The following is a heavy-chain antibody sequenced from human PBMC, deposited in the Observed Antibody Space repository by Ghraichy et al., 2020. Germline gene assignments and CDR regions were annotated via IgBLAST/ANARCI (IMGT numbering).Heavy chain of an antibody. Sequence: GESLNISCAASGFTFSSYSMNWVRQAPGKGLEWVSYISSSSSTIYYADSVKGRFTISRDNAKNSLYLQMNSLRDEDTAVYYCARVADYGSGSYRVYYFDYWGQGTLVTVSS. J-gene: IGHJ4*02. V-gene: IGHV3-48*02. CDR2: ISSSSSTI. CDR1: GFTFSSYS. CDR3: ARVADYGSGSYRVYYFDY. D-gene: IGHD3-10*01.